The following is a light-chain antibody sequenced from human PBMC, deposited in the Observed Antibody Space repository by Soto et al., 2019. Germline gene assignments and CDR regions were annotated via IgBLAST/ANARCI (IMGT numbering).Light chain of an antibody. CDR2: RNN. Sequence: QAVVTQPPSASGTPGQRVTISCSGSNSNIGSKYVYWYQQLPGTAPKLLMYRNNQRPSGVPDRFSGSKSGTSASLAISGLRSEDEADYYCAAWDVNLGGPAFGGGTKVTVL. V-gene: IGLV1-47*01. J-gene: IGLJ2*01. CDR3: AAWDVNLGGPA. CDR1: NSNIGSKY.